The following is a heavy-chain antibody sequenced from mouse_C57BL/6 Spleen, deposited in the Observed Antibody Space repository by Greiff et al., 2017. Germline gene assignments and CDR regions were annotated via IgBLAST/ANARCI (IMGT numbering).Heavy chain of an antibody. J-gene: IGHJ4*01. CDR3: ARGAGSSWGYYAMDY. D-gene: IGHD1-1*01. V-gene: IGHV1-9*01. CDR2: ILPGSGST. CDR1: GYTFTGYW. Sequence: QVQLQQSGAELMKPGASVKLSCKATGYTFTGYWIAWVKQRPGHGLEWIGEILPGSGSTNYNEKFKGKATVTSDTSSNTAYMQLSSLTTEDSAIYCCARGAGSSWGYYAMDYWGQGTSVTVSS.